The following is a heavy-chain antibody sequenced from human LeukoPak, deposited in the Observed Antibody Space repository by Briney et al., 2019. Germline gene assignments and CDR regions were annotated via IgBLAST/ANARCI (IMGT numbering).Heavy chain of an antibody. J-gene: IGHJ4*02. CDR1: GYTFTGYY. Sequence: ASVKVSCKASGYTFTGYYMHWVRQAPGQGLEWMGWINCNSGGTKYSQKFQGRVTMTRDTSISTVYMELNSLRSDDTAVYYCARDLITVATPYFDYWGLGTLVTVSS. CDR3: ARDLITVATPYFDY. CDR2: INCNSGGT. V-gene: IGHV1-2*02. D-gene: IGHD2-15*01.